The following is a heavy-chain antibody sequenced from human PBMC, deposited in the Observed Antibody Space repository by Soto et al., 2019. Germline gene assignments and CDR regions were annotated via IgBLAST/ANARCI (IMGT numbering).Heavy chain of an antibody. Sequence: QVQLVQSGAEVKKPGSSVNVSCKASGGTFNNHLISWVRQAPGQGLEWVGTIIPLFGTLNYAQRFQGRVTLSADRPPSTADRELSRLRSDDTAVYYCAGGSLYGSGSYPVDYWGQGTLVTVSS. CDR3: AGGSLYGSGSYPVDY. CDR2: IIPLFGTL. J-gene: IGHJ4*01. D-gene: IGHD3-10*01. V-gene: IGHV1-69*08. CDR1: GGTFNNHL.